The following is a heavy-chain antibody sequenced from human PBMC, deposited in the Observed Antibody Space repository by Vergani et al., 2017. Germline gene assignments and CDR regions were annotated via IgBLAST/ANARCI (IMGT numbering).Heavy chain of an antibody. CDR3: AGREVAAAGSFDY. Sequence: QLQLQESGPGLVKPSETLSLTCTVSGGSISSSGYYWGWIRQPPGKGLEWIGSIYYSGSTYYNPSLKSRVTISVDTSKNQFSLKLSSVTAADTAVYYCAGREVAAAGSFDYWGQGTLVTVSS. CDR1: GGSISSSGYY. J-gene: IGHJ4*02. V-gene: IGHV4-39*01. D-gene: IGHD6-13*01. CDR2: IYYSGST.